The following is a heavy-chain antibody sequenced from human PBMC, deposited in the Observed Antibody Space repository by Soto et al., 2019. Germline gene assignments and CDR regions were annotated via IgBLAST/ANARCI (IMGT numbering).Heavy chain of an antibody. Sequence: SETLSLTCAVSGYSISSGYYWGWIRQPPGKGLEWIGSIYHSGITYYNPSLKSRVTISVDTSKNQFSLNLSSVTAADTAVYYCARSGITGMGVFDYCGQGTLVT. CDR1: GYSISSGYY. V-gene: IGHV4-38-2*01. CDR2: IYHSGIT. CDR3: ARSGITGMGVFDY. J-gene: IGHJ4*02. D-gene: IGHD1-20*01.